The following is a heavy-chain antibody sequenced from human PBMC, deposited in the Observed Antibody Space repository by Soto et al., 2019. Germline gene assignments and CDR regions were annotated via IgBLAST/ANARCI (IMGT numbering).Heavy chain of an antibody. J-gene: IGHJ6*02. CDR1: GYTFTSYG. V-gene: IGHV1-18*01. CDR3: ARGVVAANYYYYYGMDV. D-gene: IGHD2-15*01. Sequence: ASVKVSCKASGYTFTSYGISWVRQAPGQGLEWMGWISAYNGNTNYAQKLQGRVTMTTDTSTSTAYMELRSLRSDDTAVYYCARGVVAANYYYYYGMDVWGQGTTVTV. CDR2: ISAYNGNT.